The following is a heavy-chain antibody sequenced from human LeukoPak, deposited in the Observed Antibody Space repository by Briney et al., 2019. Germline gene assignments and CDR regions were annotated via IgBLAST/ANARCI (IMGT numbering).Heavy chain of an antibody. CDR1: GFTFSSYA. V-gene: IGHV3-30*01. J-gene: IGHJ4*02. CDR2: ISYDGSNK. Sequence: PGRSLRLSCAASGFTFSSYALHWVRQAPGKGLEWVAVISYDGSNKYYADSVKGRFTISRDNSKNTLYLQMTSLRAEDTAVYYCAREAGSSSFVFDYWGRGTLVTVSS. CDR3: AREAGSSSFVFDY. D-gene: IGHD6-6*01.